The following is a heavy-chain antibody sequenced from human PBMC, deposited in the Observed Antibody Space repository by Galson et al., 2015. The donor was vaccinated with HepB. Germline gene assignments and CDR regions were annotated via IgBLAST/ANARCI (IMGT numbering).Heavy chain of an antibody. D-gene: IGHD3-9*01. Sequence: SVKVSCKVSGYTFTSYAIGWVRQAPGQGLEWMGWISVYSGNTDYAQKLRDRVTMTADTFTGTAYMELRSLRSDDTAVYYCARGGDYDVLTGYLYFDFWGQGSLVTVSS. V-gene: IGHV1-18*04. CDR1: GYTFTSYA. CDR3: ARGGDYDVLTGYLYFDF. CDR2: ISVYSGNT. J-gene: IGHJ4*02.